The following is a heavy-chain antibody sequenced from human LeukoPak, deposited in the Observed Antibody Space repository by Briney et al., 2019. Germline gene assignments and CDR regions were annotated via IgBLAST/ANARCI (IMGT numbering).Heavy chain of an antibody. Sequence: PGGSLRLSCAASGFTFSSYSMNWVRQAPGKGLEWVSSISSSSSYIYYADSVKGRFTISRDNAKNSLYLQMNSLRAEDTAVYYCARDWARDTIFGVVWGQGTLVTVSS. D-gene: IGHD3-3*01. CDR3: ARDWARDTIFGVV. V-gene: IGHV3-21*01. J-gene: IGHJ4*02. CDR1: GFTFSSYS. CDR2: ISSSSSYI.